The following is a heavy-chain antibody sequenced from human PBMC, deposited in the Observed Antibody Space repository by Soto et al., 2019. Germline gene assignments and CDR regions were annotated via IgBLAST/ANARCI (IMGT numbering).Heavy chain of an antibody. D-gene: IGHD1-26*01. J-gene: IGHJ4*02. Sequence: GGSLRLSCAASGFTFSSYAMSWVRQAPGKGLEWVSAISGSGGSTYYADSVKGRFTISRDNSKNTLYLQMNSLRAEDTTVYYCAKDPQYSGSYYFDYWGQGTLVTVSS. V-gene: IGHV3-23*01. CDR1: GFTFSSYA. CDR2: ISGSGGST. CDR3: AKDPQYSGSYYFDY.